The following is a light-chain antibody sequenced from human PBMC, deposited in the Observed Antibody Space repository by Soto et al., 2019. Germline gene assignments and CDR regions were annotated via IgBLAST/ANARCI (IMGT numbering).Light chain of an antibody. CDR1: SSDVDGYNY. V-gene: IGLV2-14*03. CDR3: CSYTSSITYV. CDR2: DVS. Sequence: ALTQPASVSGSPGQSITISCTGASSDVDGYNYVSWYQQHPGKAPKLMIYDVSKRPSGVSGRFSASMSGNTASLTISGLQAEDEADYYCCSYTSSITYVFGTGTKLTVL. J-gene: IGLJ1*01.